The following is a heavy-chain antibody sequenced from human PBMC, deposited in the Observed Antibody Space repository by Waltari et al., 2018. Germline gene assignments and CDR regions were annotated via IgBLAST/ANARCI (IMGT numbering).Heavy chain of an antibody. D-gene: IGHD4-17*01. J-gene: IGHJ6*02. CDR2: MNPNSGNT. V-gene: IGHV1-8*01. Sequence: LEWMGWMNPNSGNTGYAQKFQGRVTMTRNTSISTAYMELSSLRSEDTAVYYCARGWNDYGEVYYYYGMDVWGQGTTVTVSS. CDR3: ARGWNDYGEVYYYYGMDV.